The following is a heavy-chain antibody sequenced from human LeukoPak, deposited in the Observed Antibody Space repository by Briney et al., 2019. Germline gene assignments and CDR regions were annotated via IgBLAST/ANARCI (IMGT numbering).Heavy chain of an antibody. CDR2: NYPGDSDT. Sequence: GESLKISCKGSGYSFATYWIGWVRQMPGKGLEWMGINYPGDSDTTYSPSFQGQVTMSADKSISPAYLQLSSLKASDTAMYYCARRVSSSGFDAFDVWGQGTMVTVSS. CDR1: GYSFATYW. CDR3: ARRVSSSGFDAFDV. V-gene: IGHV5-51*01. D-gene: IGHD5-12*01. J-gene: IGHJ3*01.